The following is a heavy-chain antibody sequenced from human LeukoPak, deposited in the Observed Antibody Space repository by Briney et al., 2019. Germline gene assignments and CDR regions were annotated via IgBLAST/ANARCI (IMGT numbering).Heavy chain of an antibody. D-gene: IGHD6-6*01. V-gene: IGHV4-61*01. CDR2: IYYSGST. J-gene: IGHJ4*02. CDR1: GGSVSSGSYY. Sequence: PSETLSLTCTVSGGSVSSGSYYWSWVRQPPGKGLEWIGYIYYSGSTNYNPSLKSRVTISVDTSKNQFSLRLSSVTAADTAVYYCARSIAARPPFDYWGQGTLVTVSS. CDR3: ARSIAARPPFDY.